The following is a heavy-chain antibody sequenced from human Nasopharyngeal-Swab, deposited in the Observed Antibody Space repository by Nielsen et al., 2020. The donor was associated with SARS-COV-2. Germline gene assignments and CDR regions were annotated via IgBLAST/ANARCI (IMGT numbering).Heavy chain of an antibody. D-gene: IGHD3-3*01. Sequence: RQAPGKGLEWIGYIYYSGSTYYNPSLKSRVTISVDTSKNQFSLKLSSVTAADTAVYHCARAPRITIFGVVQAFDIWGQGTMVTVSS. CDR2: IYYSGST. V-gene: IGHV4-31*02. J-gene: IGHJ3*02. CDR3: ARAPRITIFGVVQAFDI.